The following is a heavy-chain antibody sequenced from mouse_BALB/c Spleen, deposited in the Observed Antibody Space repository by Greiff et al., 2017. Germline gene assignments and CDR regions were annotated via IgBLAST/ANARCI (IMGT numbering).Heavy chain of an antibody. J-gene: IGHJ4*01. V-gene: IGHV5-17*02. D-gene: IGHD3-1*01. CDR1: GFTFSSFG. Sequence: VQLQESGGGLVQPGGSRKLSCAASGFTFSSFGMHWVRQAPAQGLEWVAYISSGSSTIYYADTVKGRCTISRDHPKNTLFLQMTSLRSEDAAMYDWARAGSSGYVGLDDWGQGTAVTVSS. CDR2: ISSGSSTI. CDR3: ARAGSSGYVGLDD.